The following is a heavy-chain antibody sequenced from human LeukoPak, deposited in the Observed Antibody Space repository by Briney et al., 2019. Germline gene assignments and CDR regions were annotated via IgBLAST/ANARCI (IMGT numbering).Heavy chain of an antibody. CDR3: ARLRVDNDSSGYPLYYFDY. D-gene: IGHD3-22*01. V-gene: IGHV4-39*07. CDR2: IYYSGST. Sequence: SETLSLTCTVSGGSISSSSYYWGWIRQPPGTGLEWIGSIYYSGSTYYNPSLKSRVTISVHTSKNQFSLKLSSVTAADTAVYYCARLRVDNDSSGYPLYYFDYWGQGTLVTVSS. CDR1: GGSISSSSYY. J-gene: IGHJ4*02.